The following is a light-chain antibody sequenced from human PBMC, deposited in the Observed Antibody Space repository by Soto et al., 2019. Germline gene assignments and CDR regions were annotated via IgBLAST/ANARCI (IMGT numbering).Light chain of an antibody. CDR3: QQYGDWPPDT. CDR2: GAS. Sequence: TQSPATLSVSPGDRATLSCRASQSVSRNLAWYQQKPGRAPRLLIYGASTRATGVPARFSGSGSGTEFTLSISSLQSEDFAVYYCQQYGDWPPDTFGKGTKLEI. CDR1: QSVSRN. V-gene: IGKV3-15*01. J-gene: IGKJ2*01.